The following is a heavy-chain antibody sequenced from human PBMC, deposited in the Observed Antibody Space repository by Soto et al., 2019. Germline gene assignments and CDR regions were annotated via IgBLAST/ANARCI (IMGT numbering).Heavy chain of an antibody. D-gene: IGHD1-7*01. CDR1: GLTFSNYA. CDR2: MSGSSSTT. Sequence: EVRLLESGGGLVKPGGSLRLSCATSGLTFSNYAMSWVRQAPGGGLEWVSSMSGSSSTTYYADSVRGRFTISRDRSKNKLYLQMSSLRAEDTALYYCAKNQERELPRVIDFWGQRTLVTVSS. J-gene: IGHJ4*02. CDR3: AKNQERELPRVIDF. V-gene: IGHV3-23*01.